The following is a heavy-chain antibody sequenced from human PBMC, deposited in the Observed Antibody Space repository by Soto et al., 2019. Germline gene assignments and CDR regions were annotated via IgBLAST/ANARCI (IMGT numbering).Heavy chain of an antibody. J-gene: IGHJ6*02. D-gene: IGHD3-3*01. Sequence: PSETLSLTCSVSGGSLSRNYWSWVRQPPGKGLEWIGYIYYSGTTNYNPSLKSRVRMSIDTSKNQFSLKLTSVTAADTAVYFCARDSGRMYYDTWSGYDYGMDVWGQGTTVTVSS. CDR1: GGSLSRNY. V-gene: IGHV4-59*01. CDR2: IYYSGTT. CDR3: ARDSGRMYYDTWSGYDYGMDV.